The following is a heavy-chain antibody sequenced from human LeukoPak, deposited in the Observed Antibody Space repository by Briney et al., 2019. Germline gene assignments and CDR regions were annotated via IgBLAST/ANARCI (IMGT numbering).Heavy chain of an antibody. CDR3: ASTTDKQERGLRIDY. D-gene: IGHD4-17*01. CDR2: IYTSGST. Sequence: SETLSLTCTVSGGSISSYYWSWIRQPAGKGLEWIGRIYTSGSTNYNPSLKSRVTMSVDTSKNQFSLKLSSVTAADTAVYYCASTTDKQERGLRIDYWGQGTLVTVSS. J-gene: IGHJ4*02. V-gene: IGHV4-4*07. CDR1: GGSISSYY.